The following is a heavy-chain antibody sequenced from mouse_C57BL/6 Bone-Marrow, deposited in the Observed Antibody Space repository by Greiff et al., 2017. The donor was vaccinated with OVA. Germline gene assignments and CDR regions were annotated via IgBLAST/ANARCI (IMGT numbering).Heavy chain of an antibody. Sequence: EVKLMESGPGLVKPSQSLFLTCSVTGYSITSGYYWNWIRQFPGNKLEWMGYISYDGSNNYNPSLKNRISITRDTSKNQFFLKLNSVTTEDTATYYCARGDYYGSTRFAYWGQGTLVTVSA. CDR2: ISYDGSN. CDR1: GYSITSGYY. CDR3: ARGDYYGSTRFAY. V-gene: IGHV3-6*01. J-gene: IGHJ3*01. D-gene: IGHD1-1*01.